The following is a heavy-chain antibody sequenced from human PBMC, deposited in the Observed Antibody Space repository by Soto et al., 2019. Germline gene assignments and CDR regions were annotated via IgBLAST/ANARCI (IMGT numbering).Heavy chain of an antibody. Sequence: SETLCLTCSVSGGSISNYCWSCIRQPPGRGLEWIGHIFYSGSTNYNPALKSRVTISVDTSKSQFSLKLSSVTAADTAVYYCAKDSGYHYGYSRWFDPWGEGTLVTVSS. D-gene: IGHD5-18*01. CDR2: IFYSGST. V-gene: IGHV4-59*01. CDR1: GGSISNYC. CDR3: AKDSGYHYGYSRWFDP. J-gene: IGHJ5*02.